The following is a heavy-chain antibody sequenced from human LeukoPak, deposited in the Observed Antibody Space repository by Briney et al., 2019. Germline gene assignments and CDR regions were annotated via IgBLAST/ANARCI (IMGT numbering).Heavy chain of an antibody. CDR3: ARGGLLRYFDWLVGYDY. CDR2: ITTGRGET. J-gene: IGHJ4*02. CDR1: GYTFTDYA. Sequence: ASVKVSCKASGYTFTDYALHWVRQAPGQSLEWMGWITTGRGETRYSQEFQRRITFTRDTSASTVYMDLSDLRSEDTAVYYCARGGLLRYFDWLVGYDYWGQGTLVTVSP. D-gene: IGHD3-9*01. V-gene: IGHV1-3*03.